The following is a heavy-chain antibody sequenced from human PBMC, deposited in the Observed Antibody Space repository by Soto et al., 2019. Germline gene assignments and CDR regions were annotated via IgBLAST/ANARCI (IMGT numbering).Heavy chain of an antibody. CDR2: ISSSSSYT. V-gene: IGHV3-11*06. J-gene: IGHJ4*02. CDR1: GFTFSDYY. Sequence: PGGSLRLSCAASGFTFSDYYMSWIRQAPGKGLEWVSYISSSSSYTNYADSVKGRFTISRDNAKNSLYLQMNSLRAEDTAVYYCARGAYYDSSGYSEYFDYWGQGTLVTVSS. CDR3: ARGAYYDSSGYSEYFDY. D-gene: IGHD3-22*01.